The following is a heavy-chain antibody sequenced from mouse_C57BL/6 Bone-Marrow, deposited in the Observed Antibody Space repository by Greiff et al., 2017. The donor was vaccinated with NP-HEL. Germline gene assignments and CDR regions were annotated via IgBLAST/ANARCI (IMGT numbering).Heavy chain of an antibody. V-gene: IGHV7-3*01. D-gene: IGHD2-3*01. Sequence: EVHLVESGGGLVQPGGSLSLSCAASGFTFTDYYMSWVRQPPGKALEWLGFIRNKANGYTTEYSASVKGRFTISRDNSQSILYLQMNALRAEDSATYYCARYNYDGSRYFDVWGTGTTVTVSS. CDR2: IRNKANGYTT. CDR3: ARYNYDGSRYFDV. CDR1: GFTFTDYY. J-gene: IGHJ1*03.